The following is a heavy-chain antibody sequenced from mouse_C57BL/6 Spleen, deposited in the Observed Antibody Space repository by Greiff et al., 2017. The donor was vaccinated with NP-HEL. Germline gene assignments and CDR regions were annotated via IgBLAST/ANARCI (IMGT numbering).Heavy chain of an antibody. CDR3: ARGGGSGPFDY. V-gene: IGHV2-2*01. Sequence: VQRVESGPGLVQPSQSLSITCTVSGFSLTSYGVHWVRQSPGKGLEWLGVIWSGGSTDYNAAFISRLSISKDNSKSQVFFKMNSLQADDTAIYYCARGGGSGPFDYWGQGTTLTVSS. D-gene: IGHD1-1*01. CDR1: GFSLTSYG. J-gene: IGHJ2*01. CDR2: IWSGGST.